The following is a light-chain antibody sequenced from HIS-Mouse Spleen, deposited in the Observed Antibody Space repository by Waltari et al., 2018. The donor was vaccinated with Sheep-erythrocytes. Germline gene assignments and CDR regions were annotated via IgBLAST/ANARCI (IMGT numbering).Light chain of an antibody. Sequence: LTQPASVSGSPGQSITISCTGTSRDVGSYNLVSWYQQQPVKAPKLLIYEGSKRPSGVSNRFSGSKSGNTASLTISGLQAEDEADYYCCSYAGSSTWVFGGGTKLTVL. CDR3: CSYAGSSTWV. J-gene: IGLJ3*02. CDR2: EGS. CDR1: SRDVGSYNL. V-gene: IGLV2-23*01.